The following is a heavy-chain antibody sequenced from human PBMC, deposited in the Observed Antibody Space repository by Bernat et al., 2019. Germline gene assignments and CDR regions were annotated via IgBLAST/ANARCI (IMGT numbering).Heavy chain of an antibody. CDR1: GGSISSYY. D-gene: IGHD2-21*02. V-gene: IGHV4-59*01. CDR2: IYYSGST. J-gene: IGHJ6*02. Sequence: QVQLQESGPGLVKPSETLSLTCTVSGGSISSYYWSWIRQPPGKGLEWIGYIYYSGSTNYNPSLKSRVTISVDTSKNQFSLKLSSVTAADTAVYYCAGGGDQNDNSRDYYYYGMDVWGQGTTVTVSS. CDR3: AGGGDQNDNSRDYYYYGMDV.